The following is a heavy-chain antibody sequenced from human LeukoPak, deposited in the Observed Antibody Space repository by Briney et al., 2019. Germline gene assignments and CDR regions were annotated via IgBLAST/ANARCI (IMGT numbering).Heavy chain of an antibody. CDR2: ISDNGGGP. CDR3: AKVRHPYGPPDQYFDH. D-gene: IGHD3-10*01. CDR1: GFIFRDYA. Sequence: GGSLRLSCVVSGFIFRDYAMSWVRQAPGEGLEWVAGISDNGGGPYYADSLKGRFTISRDNSKNILYLQMNSLRAEDTAVYYCAKVRHPYGPPDQYFDHWGQGTLVTVSS. J-gene: IGHJ4*02. V-gene: IGHV3-23*01.